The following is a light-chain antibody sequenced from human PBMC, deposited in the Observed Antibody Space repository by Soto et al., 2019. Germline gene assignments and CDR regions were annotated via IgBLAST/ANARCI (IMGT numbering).Light chain of an antibody. J-gene: IGLJ1*01. V-gene: IGLV3-1*01. CDR1: KLGTKY. CDR3: QAWDSSTAV. CDR2: EDN. Sequence: SYELTQPPSVSVSPGQTASITCSGDKLGTKYASWYQQKPGQSPLLVIYEDNKRPSGIPERFSGSHPGNTATLTISGTQAMDEADYYCQAWDSSTAVFGTGTKVTVL.